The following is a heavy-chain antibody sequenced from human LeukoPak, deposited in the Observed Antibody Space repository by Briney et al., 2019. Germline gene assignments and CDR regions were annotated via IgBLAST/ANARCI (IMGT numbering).Heavy chain of an antibody. Sequence: PSETLSLTCAVYGGSFSGYYWSWIRQPAGKGLEWIGRIYTSGSTNYTPSLKSRVTMSVDTSKNQFSLKLSSVTAADTAVYYCARIAAAGTSSYYYYYYMDVWGKGTTVTVSS. V-gene: IGHV4-59*10. D-gene: IGHD6-13*01. J-gene: IGHJ6*03. CDR1: GGSFSGYY. CDR2: IYTSGST. CDR3: ARIAAAGTSSYYYYYYMDV.